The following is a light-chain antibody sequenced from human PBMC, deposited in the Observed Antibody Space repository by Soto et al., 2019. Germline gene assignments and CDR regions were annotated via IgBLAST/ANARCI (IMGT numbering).Light chain of an antibody. J-gene: IGKJ3*01. CDR2: AAS. CDR3: QQSYSTPPA. CDR1: QSISSY. V-gene: IGKV1-39*01. Sequence: DIQMTQSPSSLSASVGDRVTITCRASQSISSYLNWYQQKPGKAPKLLIYAASSLQSGVPSRFSGSGSGTDFTLTISSLQPEDFETYYCQQSYSTPPAYGPRTKVDI.